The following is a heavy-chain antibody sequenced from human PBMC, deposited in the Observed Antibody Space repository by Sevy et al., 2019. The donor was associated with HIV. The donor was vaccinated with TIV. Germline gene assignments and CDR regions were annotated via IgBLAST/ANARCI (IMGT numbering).Heavy chain of an antibody. CDR2: ISYDGSNK. D-gene: IGHD4-4*01. V-gene: IGHV3-30-3*01. CDR3: ARCDYSNYSFPLDY. CDR1: GFTFSSYA. J-gene: IGHJ4*02. Sequence: GGSLRLSCAASGFTFSSYAMHWVRQAPGKGLEWVAVISYDGSNKYYADSVKGRFTISRDNSKNTLYLQMNSLRAEDTAVYYCARCDYSNYSFPLDYWGQGTLVTVSS.